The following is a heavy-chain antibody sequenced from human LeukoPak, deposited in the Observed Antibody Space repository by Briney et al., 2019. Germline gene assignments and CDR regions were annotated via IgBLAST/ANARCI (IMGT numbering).Heavy chain of an antibody. V-gene: IGHV3-23*01. CDR2: ISGSGGST. CDR1: GFTFSSYA. CDR3: ARAWYSWGYYFDY. D-gene: IGHD1-26*01. Sequence: PGGSLRLSCAASGFTFSSYAMSWVRQAPGKGLEWVSAISGSGGSTYYADSVKGRFTISRDNSKNTRYLQMHSLRDEDTAVYYCARAWYSWGYYFDYWGQGTLVTVST. J-gene: IGHJ4*02.